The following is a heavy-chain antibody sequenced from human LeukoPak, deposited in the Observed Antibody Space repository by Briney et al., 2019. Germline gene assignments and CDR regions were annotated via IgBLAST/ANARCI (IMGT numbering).Heavy chain of an antibody. D-gene: IGHD4-17*01. V-gene: IGHV4-4*09. CDR1: GGSISSYY. CDR3: ARHAETKYGDLPFDY. CDR2: IYTSGST. J-gene: IGHJ4*02. Sequence: SETLSLTCTVSGGSISSYYWSWIRQPPGKGLEWIGYIYTSGSTHYNPSLKSRVTISVDTSKNQFSLKLSSVTAADTAVYYCARHAETKYGDLPFDYWGQGTLVTVSS.